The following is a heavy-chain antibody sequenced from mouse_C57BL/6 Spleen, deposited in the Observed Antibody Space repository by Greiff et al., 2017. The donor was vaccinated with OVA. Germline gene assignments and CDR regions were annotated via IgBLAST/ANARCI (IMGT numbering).Heavy chain of an antibody. CDR1: GYSFTGYY. Sequence: EVQLQQSGPELVKPGASVKISCKASGYSFTGYYMNWVKQSPEKSLEWIGEINPSTGGTTYNQKFKAKATLTVDKSSSTAYMQLKSLTSEDSAVYYCARFDWDVGDYAMDYWGQGTSVTVSS. D-gene: IGHD4-1*01. CDR3: ARFDWDVGDYAMDY. V-gene: IGHV1-42*01. CDR2: INPSTGGT. J-gene: IGHJ4*01.